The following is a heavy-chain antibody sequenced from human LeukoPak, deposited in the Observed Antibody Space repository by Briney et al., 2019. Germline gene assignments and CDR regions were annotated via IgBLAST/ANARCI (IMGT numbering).Heavy chain of an antibody. V-gene: IGHV3-11*01. CDR1: GFTFRDFH. CDR3: ARERADALDI. Sequence: PGGPLRLSCAASGFTFRDFHMCWIRQAPGKGLEWVSFSSTSGSTIFYADSVKGRFTISRDNAKNSLYLQMNSLRAEDTAVYYCARERADALDIWGPGTMVTVSS. CDR2: SSTSGSTI. J-gene: IGHJ3*02.